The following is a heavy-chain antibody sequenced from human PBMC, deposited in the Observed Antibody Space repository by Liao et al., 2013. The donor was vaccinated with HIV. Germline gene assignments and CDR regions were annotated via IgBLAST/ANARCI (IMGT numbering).Heavy chain of an antibody. CDR2: IYYTGGT. D-gene: IGHD3-10*01. CDR3: ARLLRGRRGSFPYWYFDL. CDR1: HGSISSYY. V-gene: IGHV4-59*01. Sequence: QVQLQESGSGLVKPSETLSLTCTVSHGSISSYYWSWIRQPPGKGLEWIGYIYYTGGTDYNPSLKSRVILSVDTSKNQFSLRLSSVTAADTAVYYCARLLRGRRGSFPYWYFDLWGRGTQVTVSS. J-gene: IGHJ2*01.